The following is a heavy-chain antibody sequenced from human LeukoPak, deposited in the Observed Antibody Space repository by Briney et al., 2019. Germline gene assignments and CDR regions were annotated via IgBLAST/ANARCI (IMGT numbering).Heavy chain of an antibody. CDR3: ARFHGGRDFWWWDH. D-gene: IGHD3-3*01. Sequence: SETLSLTCAVYGGSFSGYYWSWIRQPPGRGLEWIGEINHSGSTNYNPSLKSRVTISVDTSKNQFSLKLSSVTAADTAVYYCARFHGGRDFWWWDHWGQGTLVTVSS. V-gene: IGHV4-34*01. J-gene: IGHJ4*02. CDR2: INHSGST. CDR1: GGSFSGYY.